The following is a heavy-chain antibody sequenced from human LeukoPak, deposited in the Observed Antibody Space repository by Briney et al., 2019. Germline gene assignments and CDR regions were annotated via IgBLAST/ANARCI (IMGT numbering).Heavy chain of an antibody. Sequence: GGSLRLSCAASGFTFSSYGMSWVRQAPGKGLEWVSAISGSGGSTYYADSVKGRFTISRDNSKNTLYLQMNSLRAEDTAVYYCAREFRSYGRYYFDYWGQGTLVTVSS. D-gene: IGHD1-26*01. CDR1: GFTFSSYG. J-gene: IGHJ4*02. V-gene: IGHV3-23*01. CDR2: ISGSGGST. CDR3: AREFRSYGRYYFDY.